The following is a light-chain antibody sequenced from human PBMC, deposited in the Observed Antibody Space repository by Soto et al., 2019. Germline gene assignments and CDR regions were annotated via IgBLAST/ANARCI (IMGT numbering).Light chain of an antibody. J-gene: IGLJ1*01. CDR3: SSYAGSSNV. CDR1: SSDVGGYNY. CDR2: EVN. Sequence: QSALTQPPSASGSPGQSGAISCIGTSSDVGGYNYVSWYQQHPGKAPKLMIYEVNKRPSGVPDRFSGSKSGNTASLTVSGLQAEDEADYYCSSYAGSSNVFGTGTKVTVL. V-gene: IGLV2-8*01.